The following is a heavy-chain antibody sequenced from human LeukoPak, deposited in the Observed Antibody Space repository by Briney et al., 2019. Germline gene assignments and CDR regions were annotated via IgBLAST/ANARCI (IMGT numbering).Heavy chain of an antibody. CDR2: ISYDGSNK. V-gene: IGHV3-30*01. CDR1: GFTFSSYA. D-gene: IGHD3-10*01. Sequence: GGSLRLSCAASGFTFSSYAMHWVRRAPGKGLEWVAVISYDGSNKYYADSVKGRFTISRDNSKNTLYLQMNSLRAEDTAVYYCAREEITMVRGVILYYYYMDVWGKGTTVTVSS. CDR3: AREEITMVRGVILYYYYMDV. J-gene: IGHJ6*03.